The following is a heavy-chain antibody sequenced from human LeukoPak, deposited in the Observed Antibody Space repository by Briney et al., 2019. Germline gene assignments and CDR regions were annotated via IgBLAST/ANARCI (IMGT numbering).Heavy chain of an antibody. CDR1: GGSISSSSYY. Sequence: SSETLSLTCTVSGGSISSSSYYWGWIRQPPGKGLEWIGSFYYSGSTYYNPSLKSRVTISVDTSKNQFSLKLSSVTAADTAVYYCAKISSSSPYYYYYYMDVWGKGTTVTVSS. D-gene: IGHD6-6*01. CDR3: AKISSSSPYYYYYYMDV. J-gene: IGHJ6*03. V-gene: IGHV4-39*07. CDR2: FYYSGST.